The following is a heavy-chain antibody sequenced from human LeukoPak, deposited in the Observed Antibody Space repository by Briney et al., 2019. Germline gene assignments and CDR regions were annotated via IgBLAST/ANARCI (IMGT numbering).Heavy chain of an antibody. V-gene: IGHV3-53*01. CDR2: IYSGGST. J-gene: IGHJ4*02. D-gene: IGHD3-22*01. CDR1: GFTVSSNY. CDR3: AKGDPSSGYYFFDY. Sequence: PGGSLRLSCAASGFTVSSNYMSWVRQAPGKGLEWVSVIYSGGSTYYADSVKGRFTISRDNSKNTLYLQMNSLRAEDTAVYYCAKGDPSSGYYFFDYWGQGTLVTVSS.